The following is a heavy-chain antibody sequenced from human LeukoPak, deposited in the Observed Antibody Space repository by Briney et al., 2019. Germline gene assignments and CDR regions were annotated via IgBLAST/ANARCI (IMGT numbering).Heavy chain of an antibody. J-gene: IGHJ4*02. V-gene: IGHV4-39*01. CDR1: GGSISSNNYY. CDR3: ACLTSGSYQYYFDY. Sequence: NPSETLSLTCTVSGGSISSNNYYWGWIRQPPGKGLEWIGSIYYSGSTYYNPSLKSRITISVDTSKNQFSLKLSSVTAADTAVYYCACLTSGSYQYYFDYWGQGTLVTVSS. CDR2: IYYSGST. D-gene: IGHD1-26*01.